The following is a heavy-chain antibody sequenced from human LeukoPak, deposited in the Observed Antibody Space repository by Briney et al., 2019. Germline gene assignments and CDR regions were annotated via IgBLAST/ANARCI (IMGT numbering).Heavy chain of an antibody. Sequence: GGSLRLSCAASGFTFSDYYMSWVRQTPGKGLEWVSCIDGSGGGTWYADSVKGRFTISRDNSKNTLYLQMNNLRVEDTAIYYCAKDGHITHCYYMDVWGKGTTVTVSS. V-gene: IGHV3-23*01. CDR1: GFTFSDYY. D-gene: IGHD2-21*01. CDR3: AKDGHITHCYYMDV. J-gene: IGHJ6*03. CDR2: IDGSGGGT.